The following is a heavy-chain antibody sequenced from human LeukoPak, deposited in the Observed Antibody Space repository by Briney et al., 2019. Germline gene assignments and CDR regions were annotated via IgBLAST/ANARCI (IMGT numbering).Heavy chain of an antibody. CDR1: GGSISSGDYY. D-gene: IGHD1-1*01. CDR2: IYYSGST. V-gene: IGHV4-30-4*08. J-gene: IGHJ4*02. CDR3: ARLRLDDPYYFDY. Sequence: PSQTLSLTCTVSGGSISSGDYYWSWIRQPPGKGLEWIGYIYYSGSTYYNPSLKSRVTISVDTSKNQFSLKLSSVTAADTAVYYCARLRLDDPYYFDYWGQGTLVTVSS.